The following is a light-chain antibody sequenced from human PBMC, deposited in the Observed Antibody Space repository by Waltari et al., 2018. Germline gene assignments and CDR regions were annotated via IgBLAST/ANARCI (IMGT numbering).Light chain of an antibody. V-gene: IGLV2-14*01. CDR1: RSDVGGYNF. CDR3: SSFPSSSTYV. CDR2: DVC. Sequence: QSALTQPASGSGSPGQSSSSPCTGSRSDVGGYNFVCWYQQHPGQAPTLIIYDVCKRPSGVSIRFSGSKSCNTAPLTISGLQAEDEADYYCSSFPSSSTYVFGTGTKVTVL. J-gene: IGLJ1*01.